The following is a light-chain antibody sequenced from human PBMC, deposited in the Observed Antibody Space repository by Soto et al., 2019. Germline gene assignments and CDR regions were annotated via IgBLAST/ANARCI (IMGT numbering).Light chain of an antibody. V-gene: IGKV3-20*01. J-gene: IGKJ4*01. Sequence: ENVLTQSPGTLSLSPGERATLSCRASQSISSSYLAWYQQKPGQTPRLLIYHASSRATGIPDRFSGSGSGIDFTFTISRLEPEDFAVYYCQQYGDSLLTFGGGTKVEIK. CDR1: QSISSSY. CDR3: QQYGDSLLT. CDR2: HAS.